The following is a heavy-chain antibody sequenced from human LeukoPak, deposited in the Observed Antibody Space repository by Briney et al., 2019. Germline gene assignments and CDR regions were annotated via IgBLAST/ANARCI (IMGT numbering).Heavy chain of an antibody. CDR3: ARGTTGTTVAYGYSLDS. J-gene: IGHJ4*02. V-gene: IGHV3-11*01. D-gene: IGHD1-7*01. CDR1: GFTFSDYY. Sequence: GGSLRLSCAASGFTFSDYYMSWIRQAPGKGLEWVLYISSSGGNIYYADSVKGRFAISRDNAKNSLSLEMNSLRVEDTGVYYCARGTTGTTVAYGYSLDSWGQGTLVTVSS. CDR2: ISSSGGNI.